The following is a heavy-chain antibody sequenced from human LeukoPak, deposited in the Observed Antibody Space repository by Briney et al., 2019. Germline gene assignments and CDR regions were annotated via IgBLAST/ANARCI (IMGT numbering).Heavy chain of an antibody. V-gene: IGHV1-8*01. Sequence: ASVKVSCKASGYTFTSFDIFWVRQATGQGLEWMGWMSPNSSNTGSAQKFQGRVTFTRDTSISTSFMELSSLRSEDTAIYYCARGRPDTSVPRTYYMDVWGKGTTVTVSS. J-gene: IGHJ6*03. CDR1: GYTFTSFD. CDR3: ARGRPDTSVPRTYYMDV. CDR2: MSPNSSNT. D-gene: IGHD5-18*01.